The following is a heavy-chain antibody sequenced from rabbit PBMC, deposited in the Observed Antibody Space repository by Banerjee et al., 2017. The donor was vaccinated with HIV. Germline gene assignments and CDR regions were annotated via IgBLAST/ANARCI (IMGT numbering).Heavy chain of an antibody. CDR2: MGTGSDNT. CDR3: GGDLTVVTGWNFNL. J-gene: IGHJ4*01. V-gene: IGHV1S40*01. Sequence: QSLGESGGGLVKPGGTLTLSCKSSGFDFSSNAMTWVRQAPGKGLEWIPCMGTGSDNTYHTGCAKGQLTTSKHTSNTVTQEQTSLTAADTTTYFCGGDLTVVTGWNFNLWGQGALVTVS. D-gene: IGHD7-1*01. CDR1: GFDFSSNA.